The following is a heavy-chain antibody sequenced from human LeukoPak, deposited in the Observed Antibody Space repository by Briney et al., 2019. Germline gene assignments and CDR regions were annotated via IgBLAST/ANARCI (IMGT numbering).Heavy chain of an antibody. CDR3: ARYDFWSGGFDY. Sequence: ASVKVSCKASGYSFTTYAMHWVRQAPGQRLEWMGWINAGNGNTKYSQEFQGRVTITRDTSASTVYMELSSLRSEDMAVYYCARYDFWSGGFDYWGQGTLVTVSS. J-gene: IGHJ4*02. CDR1: GYSFTTYA. CDR2: INAGNGNT. D-gene: IGHD3-3*01. V-gene: IGHV1-3*03.